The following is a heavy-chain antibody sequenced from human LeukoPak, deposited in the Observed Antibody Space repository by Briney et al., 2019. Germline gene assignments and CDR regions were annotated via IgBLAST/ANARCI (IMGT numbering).Heavy chain of an antibody. D-gene: IGHD2-15*01. Sequence: PSETLSLTCSVSGGSISTYYWSWIRQPPGKGLEWIGYIYYSGSTSYNPSLKSRVTISVDTSKNQFSLDLSSVTAADTAVYYCAKDVRGGCSGGSCYYWGQGTLVTASS. CDR1: GGSISTYY. CDR2: IYYSGST. CDR3: AKDVRGGCSGGSCYY. V-gene: IGHV4-59*12. J-gene: IGHJ4*02.